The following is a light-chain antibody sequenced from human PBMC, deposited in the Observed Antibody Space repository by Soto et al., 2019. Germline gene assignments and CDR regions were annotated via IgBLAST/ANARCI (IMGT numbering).Light chain of an antibody. J-gene: IGLJ7*01. Sequence: QSVLTQPPSVSAAPGQTVTISCSGSTSNIGNNYISWYQQLPGAAPKLVIYENNKRPSGIPDRFSGSKSGTSATLGITGLQTGDDADYHCGTWDSSLSAGVFGGGTQLTVL. CDR3: GTWDSSLSAGV. CDR1: TSNIGNNY. CDR2: ENN. V-gene: IGLV1-51*02.